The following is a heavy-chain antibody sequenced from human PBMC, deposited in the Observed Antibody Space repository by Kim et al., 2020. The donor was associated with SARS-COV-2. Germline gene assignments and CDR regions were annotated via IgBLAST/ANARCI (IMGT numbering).Heavy chain of an antibody. V-gene: IGHV4-59*01. Sequence: SETLSLTCTVSGGSITTYYWTWIRQSPGKGLEWIGYIYHNGDTRYNPSLKSRITISVDTAKNQFSLKVNSVTAADTAVYYCARDGYSAIDLSGQGTLVTV. CDR1: GGSITTYY. J-gene: IGHJ5*02. CDR2: IYHNGDT. D-gene: IGHD6-13*01. CDR3: ARDGYSAIDL.